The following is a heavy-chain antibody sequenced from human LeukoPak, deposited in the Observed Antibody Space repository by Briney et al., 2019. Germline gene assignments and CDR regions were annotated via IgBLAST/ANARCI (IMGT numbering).Heavy chain of an antibody. CDR2: FDPEDGET. CDR1: GYTLTELS. J-gene: IGHJ4*02. CDR3: ATTVWGSYRYRH. Sequence: ASVKVPCKVSGYTLTELSMHWVRQAPGKGLEWMGGFDPEDGETIYAQKFQGRVTMTEDTSTDTAYMELSSLRSGDTAVYYCATTVWGSYRYRHWGQGTLVTVSS. D-gene: IGHD3-16*02. V-gene: IGHV1-24*01.